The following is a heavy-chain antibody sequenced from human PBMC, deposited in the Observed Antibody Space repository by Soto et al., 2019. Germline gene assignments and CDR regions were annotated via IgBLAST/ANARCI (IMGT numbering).Heavy chain of an antibody. CDR2: IYYSGST. J-gene: IGHJ6*02. V-gene: IGHV4-59*01. CDR3: ARDLWGYCGTDCYPLDV. Sequence: PSETLSLTCTVSGGSISSYYWIWIRQPPGKGLEWIGYIYYSGSTNYNPSLKSRVTISVDTSKNQFSLKLSSVTAADTAVYYCARDLWGYCGTDCYPLDVWGQGTTVTSP. D-gene: IGHD2-21*02. CDR1: GGSISSYY.